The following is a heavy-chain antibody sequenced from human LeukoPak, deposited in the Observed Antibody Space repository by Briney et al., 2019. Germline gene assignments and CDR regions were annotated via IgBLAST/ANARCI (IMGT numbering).Heavy chain of an antibody. D-gene: IGHD3-9*01. J-gene: IGHJ3*02. CDR3: ARGGSDKLRYFDWLSLNNDAFDI. CDR1: GFTFSSYS. CDR2: ISSSSSTI. V-gene: IGHV3-48*01. Sequence: AGGSLRLSCAASGFTFSSYSMNWVRQAPGKGLEWVSYISSSSSTIYYADSVKGRFTISRDNAKNSLYLQMNSLRAEDTAVYYCARGGSDKLRYFDWLSLNNDAFDIWGQGTMVTVSS.